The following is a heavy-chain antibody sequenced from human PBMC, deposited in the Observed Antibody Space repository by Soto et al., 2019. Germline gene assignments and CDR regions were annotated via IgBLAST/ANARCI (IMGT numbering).Heavy chain of an antibody. J-gene: IGHJ6*02. V-gene: IGHV1-69*01. CDR1: GGTFSSYA. CDR2: IIPIFGTA. D-gene: IGHD3-10*01. CDR3: ARAGYYYGSGSTATPYGMDV. Sequence: QVQLVQSGAEVKKPGSPVKVSCKASGGTFSSYAISWVRQAPGQGLEWMGGIIPIFGTANYAQKFQGRVTITADESTSTAYMELSSLRSEDTAVYYCARAGYYYGSGSTATPYGMDVWGQGTTVTVSS.